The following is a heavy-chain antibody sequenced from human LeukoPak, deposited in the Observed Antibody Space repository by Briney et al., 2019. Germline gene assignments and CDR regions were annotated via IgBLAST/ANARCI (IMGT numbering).Heavy chain of an antibody. CDR3: ARNHGGWFDS. CDR2: IYHSGST. J-gene: IGHJ5*01. CDR1: GGSISSGGYS. D-gene: IGHD4-23*01. V-gene: IGHV4-30-2*02. Sequence: PSETLSLTCAVSGGSISSGGYSWSWIRQPPGKGLKWIVYIYHSGSTYYNPSLKSPPTISVDTSKNQCSPKLNPVTAADTAVYSCARNHGGWFDSWGQGNLVTVSS.